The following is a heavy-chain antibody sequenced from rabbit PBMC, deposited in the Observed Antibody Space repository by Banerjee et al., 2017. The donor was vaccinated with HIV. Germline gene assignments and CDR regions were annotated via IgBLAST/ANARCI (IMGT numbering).Heavy chain of an antibody. CDR2: IYAGSTGTT. Sequence: QEQLEESGGDLVKPEGSLTLTCTASGFSFSSTYWMYWVRQAPGKGLEWIACIYAGSTGTTYYASWAKGRFTISKTSSTTVTLQMTSLTAADTATYFCARDLAGVIGWNFNLWGPGTLVTVS. CDR1: GFSFSSTYW. V-gene: IGHV1S45*01. D-gene: IGHD4-1*01. CDR3: ARDLAGVIGWNFNL. J-gene: IGHJ4*01.